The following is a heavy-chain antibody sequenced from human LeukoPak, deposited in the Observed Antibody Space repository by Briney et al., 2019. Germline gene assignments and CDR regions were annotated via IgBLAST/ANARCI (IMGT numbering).Heavy chain of an antibody. J-gene: IGHJ3*02. CDR3: ATRFIGSYAFDI. Sequence: GASVKVSCKAPGYTLTSYYMHWVRQAPGQGLEWMGIINPSGGSTSYAQKFQGRVTMTRDTSTSTVYMELSSLRSEDTAVYYCATRFIGSYAFDIWGQGTMVTVSS. D-gene: IGHD1-26*01. CDR2: INPSGGST. V-gene: IGHV1-46*01. CDR1: GYTLTSYY.